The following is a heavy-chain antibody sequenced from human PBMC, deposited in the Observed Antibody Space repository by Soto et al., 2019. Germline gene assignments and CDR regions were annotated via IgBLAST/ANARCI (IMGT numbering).Heavy chain of an antibody. V-gene: IGHV4-39*01. CDR1: GCSISTSSYY. Sequence: PSDTLSPTCTGSGCSISTSSYYWGWIRQPPGKGLEWIGSIYYSGSTYYNPPLKSRVTIYVDTSKNQFSLKLSSVTAADTAVYYCASSPVLRYFDWLSYEGHYYYYGMDVWGQGTTVT. CDR3: ASSPVLRYFDWLSYEGHYYYYGMDV. J-gene: IGHJ6*02. CDR2: IYYSGST. D-gene: IGHD3-9*01.